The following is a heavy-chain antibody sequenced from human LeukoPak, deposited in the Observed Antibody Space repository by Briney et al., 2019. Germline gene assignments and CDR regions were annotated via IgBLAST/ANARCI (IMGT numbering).Heavy chain of an antibody. CDR1: GGSVSSGSYY. CDR3: ARVIFHSSGLIDY. J-gene: IGHJ4*02. CDR2: IYYSGST. V-gene: IGHV4-61*01. D-gene: IGHD3-22*01. Sequence: SETLSLTCTVSGGSVSSGSYYWSWIRQPPGKGLEWIGYIYYSGSTNYNPSLKSRVTISVDTSKNQFSLKLSSVTVADTAVYYCARVIFHSSGLIDYWGQGTLVTVSS.